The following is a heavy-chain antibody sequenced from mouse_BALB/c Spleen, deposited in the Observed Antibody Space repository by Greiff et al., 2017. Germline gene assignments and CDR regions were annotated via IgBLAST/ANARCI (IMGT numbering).Heavy chain of an antibody. CDR2: ISSGGSYT. CDR3: ARLLVSYAMDY. V-gene: IGHV5-9-4*01. J-gene: IGHJ4*01. D-gene: IGHD2-10*02. CDR1: GFTFSSYA. Sequence: DVQLVESGGGLVKPGGSLKLSCAASGFTFSSYAMSWVRQSPEKRLEWVAEISSGGSYTYYPDTVTGRFTISRDNAKNTLYLEMSSLRSEDTAMYYCARLLVSYAMDYWGQGTSVTVSS.